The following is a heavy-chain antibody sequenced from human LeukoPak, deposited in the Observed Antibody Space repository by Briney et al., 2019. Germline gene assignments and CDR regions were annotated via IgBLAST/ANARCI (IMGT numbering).Heavy chain of an antibody. CDR2: INPNSGGT. CDR3: ARAGHYYGSGSYSYFDY. Sequence: ASVKVSCKASGYTFTSYYMHWVRQAPGQGLEWMGWINPNSGGTNYAQKFQGRVTMTRDTSISTAYMELSRLRSDDMAVYYCARAGHYYGSGSYSYFDYWGQGTLVTVSS. D-gene: IGHD3-10*01. V-gene: IGHV1-2*02. CDR1: GYTFTSYY. J-gene: IGHJ4*02.